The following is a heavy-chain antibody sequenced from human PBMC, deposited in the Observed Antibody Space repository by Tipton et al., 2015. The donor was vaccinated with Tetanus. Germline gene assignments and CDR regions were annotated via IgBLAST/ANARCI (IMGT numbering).Heavy chain of an antibody. V-gene: IGHV3-21*01. Sequence: SLRLSCAASGFTFSSYSMNWVRQAPGKGLEWVSSISSSSSYIYYADSVKGRFTISRDNAKNSLYLQMNSLRAEDTAVYYCARIRVMIVDAFDIWGQGTMVTVSS. D-gene: IGHD3-22*01. J-gene: IGHJ3*02. CDR1: GFTFSSYS. CDR3: ARIRVMIVDAFDI. CDR2: ISSSSSYI.